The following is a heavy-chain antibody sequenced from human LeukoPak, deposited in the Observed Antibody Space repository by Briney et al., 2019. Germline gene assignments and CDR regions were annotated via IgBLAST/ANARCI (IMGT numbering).Heavy chain of an antibody. D-gene: IGHD3-22*01. J-gene: IGHJ3*02. CDR3: AKGGITMIVVVTLDAFDI. CDR2: ISWNSGSI. Sequence: PGGSLRLSCAASGFTFDDYAMHWDRQAPGKGLEWVSGISWNSGSIGYADSVKGRFTISRDNAKNSLYLQMNSLRAEDTALYYCAKGGITMIVVVTLDAFDIWGQGTMVTVSS. CDR1: GFTFDDYA. V-gene: IGHV3-9*01.